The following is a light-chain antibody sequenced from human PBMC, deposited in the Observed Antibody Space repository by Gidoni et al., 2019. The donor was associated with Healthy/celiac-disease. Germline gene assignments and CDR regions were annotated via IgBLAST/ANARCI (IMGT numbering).Light chain of an antibody. CDR1: QSVSSY. CDR2: YAS. CDR3: QQRSNWPPLT. V-gene: IGKV3-11*01. Sequence: EIVLTQSPATLSLSPGERATLSCRASQSVSSYLAWYQPKPGQAPRLLIYYASNRATGIPARFSGSGSGTDFPLTISSLEPEAFAVYSCQQRSNWPPLTFGGGTKVEIK. J-gene: IGKJ4*01.